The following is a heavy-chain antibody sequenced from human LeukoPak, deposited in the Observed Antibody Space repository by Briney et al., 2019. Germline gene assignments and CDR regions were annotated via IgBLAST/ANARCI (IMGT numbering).Heavy chain of an antibody. V-gene: IGHV1-69*13. CDR1: GGPFSTYA. CDR2: IIPIFGTA. D-gene: IGHD5-12*01. J-gene: IGHJ6*04. Sequence: SVKVSCKASGGPFSTYAISWVRQAPGQGLEWMGGIIPIFGTANYAQKFQGRVTITADESTSTAYMELSSLRSEDTAVYYCARASIVATISYYYYGMDVWGKGTTVTVSS. CDR3: ARASIVATISYYYYGMDV.